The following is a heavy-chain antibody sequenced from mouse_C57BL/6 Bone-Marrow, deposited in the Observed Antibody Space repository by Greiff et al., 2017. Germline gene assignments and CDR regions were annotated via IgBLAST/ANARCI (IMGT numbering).Heavy chain of an antibody. J-gene: IGHJ3*01. CDR1: GYTFTSYG. CDR3: ARSGSYSNYFAWFAY. D-gene: IGHD2-5*01. V-gene: IGHV1-81*01. Sequence: QVHVKQSGAELARPGASVKLSCKASGYTFTSYGISWVKQRTGPGLEWIGEISPRSGNTYYNEKFKGKATLTADKSSSTAYMELRSLTSEDSAVYFCARSGSYSNYFAWFAYWGQGTLVTVSA. CDR2: ISPRSGNT.